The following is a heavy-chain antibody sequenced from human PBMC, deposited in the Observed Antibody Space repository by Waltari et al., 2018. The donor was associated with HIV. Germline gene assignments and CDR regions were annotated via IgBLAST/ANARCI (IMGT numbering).Heavy chain of an antibody. J-gene: IGHJ4*02. V-gene: IGHV1-69*01. Sequence: QVQLVQSGAEVKKPGSSVKVSCRASGDTFRTYTTSWVRQAPEQGLEWMGGITPSFKTTKYAQKFQGRVTLTADESTRTTYMELTSLRSDDTAMYYCARNGDYAPAYWGQGTLVTVSS. CDR1: GDTFRTYT. CDR3: ARNGDYAPAY. CDR2: ITPSFKTT. D-gene: IGHD4-17*01.